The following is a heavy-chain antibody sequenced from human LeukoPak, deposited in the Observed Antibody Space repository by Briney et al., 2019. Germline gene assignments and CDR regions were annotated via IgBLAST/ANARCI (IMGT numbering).Heavy chain of an antibody. V-gene: IGHV4-30-2*01. Sequence: SESLSLTCTVSGGTISSDGYYWSWIRQPPGKGLEWLSYIYHSGSNYYNPSLRSRVTISVDRSKNQFSLKLSSATAADTAVYYCASSVGYSSSWYFDYWGQGTLVTVS. CDR2: IYHSGSN. CDR3: ASSVGYSSSWYFDY. J-gene: IGHJ4*02. CDR1: GGTISSDGYY. D-gene: IGHD6-13*01.